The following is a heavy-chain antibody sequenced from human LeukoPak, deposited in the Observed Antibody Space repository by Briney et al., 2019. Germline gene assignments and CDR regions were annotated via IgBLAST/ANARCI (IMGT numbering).Heavy chain of an antibody. CDR3: ARDLRSSGYYAFDY. V-gene: IGHV4-39*07. CDR2: IYSRGST. CDR1: GGSISSSNYY. Sequence: SETLSLTCIVSGGSISSSNYYWGWIRQSPGKGLEWIGSIYSRGSTYYNPSLKSRVIVSSDMSKNQFSLMLNSVTAADTAVYYCARDLRSSGYYAFDYWGQGTLVTVSS. D-gene: IGHD3-22*01. J-gene: IGHJ4*02.